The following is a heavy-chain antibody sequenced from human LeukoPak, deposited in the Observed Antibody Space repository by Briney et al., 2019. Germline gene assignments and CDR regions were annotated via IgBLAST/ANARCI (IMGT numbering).Heavy chain of an antibody. Sequence: GGSLRLSCAATGFTFKDYGMHWVRQPPGKGLEWVSSINWNGGGTDYADSVKGRFSISRDNAKNSLYLQLSSLRPEDTALYYCAKHMRATNTYSFFGLDVWGQGTTVTVSS. J-gene: IGHJ6*02. D-gene: IGHD1-26*01. V-gene: IGHV3-9*01. CDR3: AKHMRATNTYSFFGLDV. CDR2: INWNGGGT. CDR1: GFTFKDYG.